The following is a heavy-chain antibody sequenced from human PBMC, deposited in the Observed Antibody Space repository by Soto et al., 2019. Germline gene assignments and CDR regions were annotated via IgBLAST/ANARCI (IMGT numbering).Heavy chain of an antibody. J-gene: IGHJ3*02. CDR1: GFTFDDYA. CDR3: VKDGLTPIFGVVYDGSDI. Sequence: EVQLVESGGGLVQPGRSLRLSCAASGFTFDDYAMYWVRQVPGKGLEWVSGISWNSGSIGYADSVKGRFTISRDNPKNSLYLQMNSLRPEDTALYYCVKDGLTPIFGVVYDGSDIWGQGTMVTVSS. CDR2: ISWNSGSI. D-gene: IGHD3-3*01. V-gene: IGHV3-9*01.